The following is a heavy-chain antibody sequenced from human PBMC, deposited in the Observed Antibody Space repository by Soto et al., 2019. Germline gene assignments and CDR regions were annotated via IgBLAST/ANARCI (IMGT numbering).Heavy chain of an antibody. V-gene: IGHV4-34*01. D-gene: IGHD6-19*01. CDR2: INHSGST. Sequence: ETLSLTCAVYGGSFSGYYWSWIRQPPGKGLEWIGEINHSGSTNYNPSLKSRVTISVDTSKNQFSLKLSSVTAADTAVYYCARGPRNSSGYGFDPWGQGTLVTVSS. CDR3: ARGPRNSSGYGFDP. CDR1: GGSFSGYY. J-gene: IGHJ5*02.